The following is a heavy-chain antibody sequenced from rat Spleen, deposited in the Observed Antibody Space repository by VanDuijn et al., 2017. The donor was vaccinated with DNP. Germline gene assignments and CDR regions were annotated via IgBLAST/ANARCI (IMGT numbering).Heavy chain of an antibody. CDR3: TSNPHIRTAAPFDY. J-gene: IGHJ2*01. CDR1: GFTFSDYA. V-gene: IGHV5-17*01. Sequence: EVQLVESGGGLVQPGRSLKLSCAASGFTFSDYAMAWVRQAPKKGLEWVATIIYDGSSTYYRDSVKGRFSLSRDNAKSTLYLQMDSLRSEDTATYYCTSNPHIRTAAPFDYWGQGVMVTVSS. D-gene: IGHD3-8*01. CDR2: IIYDGSST.